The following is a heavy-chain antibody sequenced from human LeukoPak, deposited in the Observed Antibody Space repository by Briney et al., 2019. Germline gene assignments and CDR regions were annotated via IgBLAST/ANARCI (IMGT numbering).Heavy chain of an antibody. Sequence: PGGSLRLSCAASEFMFSRYGMHWVRQAPGKGLEWVAVVWSDGNKKNYGDSVKGRFTISRDNSKNTLYLQMNSLRAEDTAVYYCARDSSHGPGSSSYRMDVWGQGTTVTVSS. CDR2: VWSDGNKK. J-gene: IGHJ6*02. CDR1: EFMFSRYG. V-gene: IGHV3-33*01. D-gene: IGHD3-10*01. CDR3: ARDSSHGPGSSSYRMDV.